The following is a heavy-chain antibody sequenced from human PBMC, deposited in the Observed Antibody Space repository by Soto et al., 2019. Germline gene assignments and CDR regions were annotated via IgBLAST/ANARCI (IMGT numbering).Heavy chain of an antibody. D-gene: IGHD2-15*01. CDR1: GFTFSIYT. CDR3: ARDSSLFCTGGTCYLRDAFDI. CDR2: ISSTSAYI. Sequence: EVQLVESGGGLVKPGGSLRLSCAASGFTFSIYTMSWVRQAPGKGLEWVSSISSTSAYIYYGDSVKGRFTISRGNAENSLYLQMDSLRAEDTAVYYCARDSSLFCTGGTCYLRDAFDIWGQGTMVTVSS. J-gene: IGHJ3*02. V-gene: IGHV3-21*01.